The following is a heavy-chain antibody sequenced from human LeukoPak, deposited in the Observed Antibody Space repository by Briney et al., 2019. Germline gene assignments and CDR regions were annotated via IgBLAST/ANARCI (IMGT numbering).Heavy chain of an antibody. CDR1: GGSISSHY. Sequence: SGTLSLTCTVSGGSISSHYWSWIRQPPGKGLEWIGYIYYSGSTNYNPSLKSRVTISVDTSKNQFSLKLSSVTAADTAVYYCPRVGGAYGDNDAFDIWGQGTMVTVSS. CDR2: IYYSGST. D-gene: IGHD4-17*01. V-gene: IGHV4-59*11. J-gene: IGHJ3*02. CDR3: PRVGGAYGDNDAFDI.